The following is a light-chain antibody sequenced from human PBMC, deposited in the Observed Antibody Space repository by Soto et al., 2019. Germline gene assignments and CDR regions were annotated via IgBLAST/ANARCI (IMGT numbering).Light chain of an antibody. J-gene: IGLJ1*01. Sequence: QSVLTQPPSVSGSPGQSVTISCTGTSSDVGSNNRVSWYQQPPGTAPKLMIYDVSNRPSGVPDRFSGSKSGNTASLTISGIQAEDEADYYCSSYTTSSTYVFGTGTKLTVL. CDR1: SSDVGSNNR. V-gene: IGLV2-18*02. CDR3: SSYTTSSTYV. CDR2: DVS.